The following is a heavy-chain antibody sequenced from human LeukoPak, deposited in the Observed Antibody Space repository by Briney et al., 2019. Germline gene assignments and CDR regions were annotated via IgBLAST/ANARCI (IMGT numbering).Heavy chain of an antibody. CDR1: GLTFISYA. CDR3: AKGVYMITFGGVIDY. CDR2: ISGSGGST. V-gene: IGHV3-23*01. D-gene: IGHD3-16*01. Sequence: PGPSPRLACAPSGLTFISYAMSWVRPPPGKGLEWVLAISGSGGSTCSADSVKGRFTISRDNSKNTLYLQMNSRRAGDTAVYYCAKGVYMITFGGVIDYWGQGTLVTVSS. J-gene: IGHJ4*02.